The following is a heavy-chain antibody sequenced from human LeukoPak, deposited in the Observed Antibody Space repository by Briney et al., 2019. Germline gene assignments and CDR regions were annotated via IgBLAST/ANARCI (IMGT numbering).Heavy chain of an antibody. CDR1: GFTFSSYG. CDR2: IWYDGSNK. D-gene: IGHD4-17*01. J-gene: IGHJ4*02. Sequence: PGGSLRLSCAASGFTFSSYGMHWVRQAPGKGLEWVAVIWYDGSNKYYADSVKGRFTISRDNSKNTLYLQMNSLRAEDAAVYYCARSDYGDYPGPFDYWGQGTLVTVSS. V-gene: IGHV3-33*01. CDR3: ARSDYGDYPGPFDY.